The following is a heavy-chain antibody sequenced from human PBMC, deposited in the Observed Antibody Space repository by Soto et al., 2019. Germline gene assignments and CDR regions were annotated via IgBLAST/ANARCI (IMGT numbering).Heavy chain of an antibody. CDR1: GGSISSYY. CDR3: ARPPGY. J-gene: IGHJ4*02. CDR2: IYYSGST. V-gene: IGHV4-59*01. Sequence: PSETLSLTCTVSGGSISSYYWSWIRQPPGKGLEWIGYIYYSGSTNYNPSLKSRVTISVDTSKNQFSLKLSSVTAADTAVYYCARPPGYWGQGTLVTVSS.